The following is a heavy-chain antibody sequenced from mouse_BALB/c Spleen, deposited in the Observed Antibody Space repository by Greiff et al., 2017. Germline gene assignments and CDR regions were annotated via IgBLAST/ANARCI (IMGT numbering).Heavy chain of an antibody. J-gene: IGHJ2*01. CDR3: ARGGNYYY. D-gene: IGHD2-1*01. V-gene: IGHV14-3*02. Sequence: EVKLMESGAELVKPGASVKLSCTASGFNIKDTYMHWVKQRPEQGLEWIGRIDPANGNTKYDPKFQGKATITADTSSNTAYLQLSSLTSEDTAVYYCARGGNYYYWGQGTTLTVSS. CDR1: GFNIKDTY. CDR2: IDPANGNT.